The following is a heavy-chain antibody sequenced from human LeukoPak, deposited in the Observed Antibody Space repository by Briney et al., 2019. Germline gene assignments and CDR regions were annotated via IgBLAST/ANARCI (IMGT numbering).Heavy chain of an antibody. CDR2: IRYDGSNK. CDR3: AKDDYDILSY. D-gene: IGHD3-9*01. CDR1: GFTFSSYG. Sequence: SGGSLRLSCAAPGFTFSSYGMHWVRQAPGKGLEWVAFIRYDGSNKYYADSVKGRFTISRDNSKNTLYLQMNSLRAEDTAVYYCAKDDYDILSYWGQGTLVTVSS. V-gene: IGHV3-30*02. J-gene: IGHJ4*02.